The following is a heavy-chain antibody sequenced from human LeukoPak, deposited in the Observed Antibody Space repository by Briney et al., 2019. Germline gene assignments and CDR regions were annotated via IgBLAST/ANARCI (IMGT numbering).Heavy chain of an antibody. CDR3: ARAGRGSYDY. J-gene: IGHJ4*02. Sequence: ASVKVSCKASGYTFTGYYMHWVRQAPGQGLEWMGWINPNSGGTNYAQKFQGSVTMTRDTFISTAYMELGRLRADYTAVYYCARAGRGSYDYWGQGTLVTVSS. CDR1: GYTFTGYY. CDR2: INPNSGGT. V-gene: IGHV1-2*02. D-gene: IGHD1-26*01.